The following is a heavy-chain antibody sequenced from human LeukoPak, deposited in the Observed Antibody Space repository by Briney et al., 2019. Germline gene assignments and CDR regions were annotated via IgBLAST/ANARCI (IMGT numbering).Heavy chain of an antibody. CDR2: ISAYNGNT. D-gene: IGHD2-2*01. Sequence: ASVKVSCKTSGGTFNNSAISWVRQAPGQGLEWMGWISAYNGNTNYAQMVQGRVTMTTDTSTSTAYMEVRSLRSDDTAMYYCARDVGDIVTVPAAISVPWGQGTLVTVSS. CDR1: GGTFNNSA. J-gene: IGHJ5*02. CDR3: ARDVGDIVTVPAAISVP. V-gene: IGHV1-18*01.